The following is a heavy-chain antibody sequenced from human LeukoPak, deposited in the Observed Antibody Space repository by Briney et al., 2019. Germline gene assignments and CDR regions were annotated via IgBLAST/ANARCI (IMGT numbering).Heavy chain of an antibody. CDR1: GYTFTDYY. CDR3: ARGRDRGASTPFDY. CDR2: INSNSGAT. V-gene: IGHV1-2*02. J-gene: IGHJ4*02. Sequence: ASVKVSCKASGYTFTDYYMHWVRQAPGQGPEWMGWINSNSGATNYAQKFKGRVTMTRDTSISTVYMELSSLRSDDTAVYYFARGRDRGASTPFDYWGQGTLVTVSS. D-gene: IGHD1-26*01.